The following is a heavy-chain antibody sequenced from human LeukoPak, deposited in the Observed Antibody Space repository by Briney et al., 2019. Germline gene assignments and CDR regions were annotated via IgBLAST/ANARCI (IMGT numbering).Heavy chain of an antibody. D-gene: IGHD3-10*01. J-gene: IGHJ4*02. V-gene: IGHV1-18*01. CDR3: ARDPLRFGELLGYFDY. CDR1: GGTFSSYA. CDR2: ISAYNGNT. Sequence: ASVKVSCKASGGTFSSYAISWVRQAPGQGLGWMAWISAYNGNTKYAQKFQGRVTMTTDTSTSTAYMELRSLRSDDTAVYYCARDPLRFGELLGYFDYWGQGTLVTVSS.